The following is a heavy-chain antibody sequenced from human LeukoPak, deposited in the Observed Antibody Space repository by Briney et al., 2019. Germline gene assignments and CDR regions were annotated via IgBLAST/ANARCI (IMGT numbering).Heavy chain of an antibody. CDR1: GGSISSSSYY. Sequence: SETLSLTCTVSGGSISSSSYYWGWIRQPPGKGLEWIGYIYYSGSTNYNPSLKSRVTISVDTSKNQFSLKLSSVTAADTAVYYCARDPSPRSSSWYDAFDIWGQGTMVTVSS. V-gene: IGHV4-61*01. J-gene: IGHJ3*02. CDR2: IYYSGST. CDR3: ARDPSPRSSSWYDAFDI. D-gene: IGHD6-13*01.